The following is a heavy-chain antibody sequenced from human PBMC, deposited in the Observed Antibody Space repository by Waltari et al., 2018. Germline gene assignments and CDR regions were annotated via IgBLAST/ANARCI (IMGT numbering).Heavy chain of an antibody. Sequence: QVQLQESGPGLVKPSETLSLTCTVSGGSISSYYWSWIRQPPGKGLEWIGYIYYSGSTNYNPPLKSRVTISVDTSKNQFSRKLSSVTAADTAVYYCAREVYYDSSPPPNWFDPWGQGTLVTVSS. J-gene: IGHJ5*02. CDR3: AREVYYDSSPPPNWFDP. V-gene: IGHV4-59*01. CDR2: IYYSGST. D-gene: IGHD3-22*01. CDR1: GGSISSYY.